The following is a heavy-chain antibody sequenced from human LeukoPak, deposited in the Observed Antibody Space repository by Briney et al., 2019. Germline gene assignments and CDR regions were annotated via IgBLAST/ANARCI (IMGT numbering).Heavy chain of an antibody. CDR3: ARVRSGSLDY. CDR2: IRSSSSDI. D-gene: IGHD1-26*01. V-gene: IGHV3-21*01. Sequence: GGSLRLSCAASGFTFSSYSMNWVRQAPGKGLEWVSFIRSSSSDIYYADSVKGRFTISRDNAKNSLYLQMDSLKAEDTAVYYCARVRSGSLDYWGQGTLVTVSS. CDR1: GFTFSSYS. J-gene: IGHJ4*02.